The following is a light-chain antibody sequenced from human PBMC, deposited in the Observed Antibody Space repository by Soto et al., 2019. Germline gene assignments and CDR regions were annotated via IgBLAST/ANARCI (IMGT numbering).Light chain of an antibody. V-gene: IGKV1-33*01. CDR3: QQYENVPT. J-gene: IGKJ2*01. CDR2: DAS. CDR1: QDISTS. Sequence: DIQLTQSPSSLSASIGDSVTITCQASQDISTSLNWYHRRPGKAPKLLITDASTLQTGVPPRFRGSGSGTDFSFTISRLQPEDFGEYYCQQYENVPTFGQGTKVMIK.